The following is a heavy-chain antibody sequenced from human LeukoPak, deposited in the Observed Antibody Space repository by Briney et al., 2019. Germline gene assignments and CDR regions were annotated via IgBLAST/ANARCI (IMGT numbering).Heavy chain of an antibody. Sequence: SETLSLTCTVSGYSISSGYYWGWIRQPPGKGLEWIGSIYHSGSTYYNPSLKSRVTISVDTSKSQFSLKLSSVTAADTAVYYCARGIESSTSWIDPWGQGTLVTVSS. CDR2: IYHSGST. V-gene: IGHV4-38-2*02. D-gene: IGHD2-2*01. CDR1: GYSISSGYY. CDR3: ARGIESSTSWIDP. J-gene: IGHJ5*02.